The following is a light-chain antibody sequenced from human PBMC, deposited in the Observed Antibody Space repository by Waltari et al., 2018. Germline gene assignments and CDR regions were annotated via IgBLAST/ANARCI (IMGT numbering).Light chain of an antibody. Sequence: DIQMTQSPSTLSASVGDRVTISCRASQSVGTWLAWYQQKPGKAPKLLIYMASSLESGVPSIFSGSGSLREFTLTISSLQPDDFATYSCLQYSSFSTFGQGTKVDI. CDR3: LQYSSFST. CDR1: QSVGTW. CDR2: MAS. J-gene: IGKJ2*01. V-gene: IGKV1-5*03.